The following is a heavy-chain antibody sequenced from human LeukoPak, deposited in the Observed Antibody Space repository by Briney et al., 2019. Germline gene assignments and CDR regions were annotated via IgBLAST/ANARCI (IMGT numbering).Heavy chain of an antibody. J-gene: IGHJ4*02. V-gene: IGHV3-21*01. CDR2: ISSSSSYI. CDR3: ARVYTVTNSPSDY. D-gene: IGHD4-17*01. Sequence: PGGSLRLSCAASGFTFGSYSMNWVRQAPGKGLEWVSSISSSSSYIYYADSVKGRFTISRDNAKNSLYLQMNSLRAEDTAVYYCARVYTVTNSPSDYWGQGTLVTVSS. CDR1: GFTFGSYS.